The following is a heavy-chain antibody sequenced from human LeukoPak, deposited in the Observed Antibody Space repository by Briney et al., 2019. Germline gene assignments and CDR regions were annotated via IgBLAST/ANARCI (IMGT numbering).Heavy chain of an antibody. CDR3: ARDPVGAIGYGMDV. Sequence: PGGSLRLSCAASGFTFSSYEMTWVRQAPGKGLEWVSYIGSSGSTIYYADSVKGRFTISRDSSKNTLYLQMNSLRAEDTAVYYCARDPVGAIGYGMDVWGQGTTVTVSS. V-gene: IGHV3-48*03. J-gene: IGHJ6*02. D-gene: IGHD1-26*01. CDR2: IGSSGSTI. CDR1: GFTFSSYE.